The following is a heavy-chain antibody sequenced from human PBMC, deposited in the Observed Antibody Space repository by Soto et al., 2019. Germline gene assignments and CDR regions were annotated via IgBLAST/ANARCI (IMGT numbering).Heavy chain of an antibody. J-gene: IGHJ4*02. CDR3: ARVGSPGRSLHYYVDY. CDR1: GGSISSYY. Sequence: PSETLSLTCTVSGGSISSYYWSLIRQPPGKGLEWIGYIYYSGSTNYNPSLKSRVTISVDTSKNQFSLKLSSVTAADTAVYYCARVGSPGRSLHYYVDYWGQGIMVTVSS. CDR2: IYYSGST. V-gene: IGHV4-59*01. D-gene: IGHD1-26*01.